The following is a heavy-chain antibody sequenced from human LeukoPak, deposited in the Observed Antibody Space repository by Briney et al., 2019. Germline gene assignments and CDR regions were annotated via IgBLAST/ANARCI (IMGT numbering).Heavy chain of an antibody. D-gene: IGHD3/OR15-3a*01. Sequence: SETLSLTCTVSGGSISSGSYYWSWIRQPAGKGLEWIGRIYTSGSTNYNPSLKSRVTISVDTSKNQFSLRLTSVTAADTAAYYCARQTGSGLFILPGGQGTLVTVSS. CDR1: GGSISSGSYY. CDR3: ARQTGSGLFILP. V-gene: IGHV4-61*02. CDR2: IYTSGST. J-gene: IGHJ4*02.